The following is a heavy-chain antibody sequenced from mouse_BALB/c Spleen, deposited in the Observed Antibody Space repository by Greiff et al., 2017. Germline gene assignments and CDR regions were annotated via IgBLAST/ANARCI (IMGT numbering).Heavy chain of an antibody. CDR2: INPSNGRT. V-gene: IGHV1S81*02. Sequence: QVQLQQPGAELVKPGASVKLSCKASGYTFTSYWMHWVKQRPGQGLEWIGEINPSNGRTNYNEKFKSKATLTVDKSSSTAYMQLSSLTSEDSAVYCCAPLYYYAMDYWGEGTSVTVSS. J-gene: IGHJ4*01. CDR3: APLYYYAMDY. CDR1: GYTFTSYW.